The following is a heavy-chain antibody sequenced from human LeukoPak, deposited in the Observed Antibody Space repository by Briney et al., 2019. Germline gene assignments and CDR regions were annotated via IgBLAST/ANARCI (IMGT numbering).Heavy chain of an antibody. J-gene: IGHJ5*02. D-gene: IGHD3-10*01. CDR1: GGTFSSYA. CDR2: IIPIFGTA. Sequence: SVKVSCKASGGTFSSYAISWVRQAPGQGLEWMGGIIPIFGTANYAQKFQGRVTITTDESTSTAYMELSSLRSEDTAVYYCARVEWFGELPDLNWFDPWGQGTLVTVFS. CDR3: ARVEWFGELPDLNWFDP. V-gene: IGHV1-69*05.